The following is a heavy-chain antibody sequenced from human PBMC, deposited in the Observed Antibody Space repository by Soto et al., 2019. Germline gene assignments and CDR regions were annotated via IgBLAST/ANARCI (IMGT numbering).Heavy chain of an antibody. V-gene: IGHV2-5*02. CDR1: GFSLSSIGMG. CDR2: IYRDDDK. CDR3: ARLTRGVYDSGRLWEKFDY. Sequence: QITVKESGLTLVKPTETLTLTCTFSGFSLSSIGMGVGWIRQPPGKALEWLALIYRDDDKRYSPSLSSRLTITKDPSKNEVDLTMTNMDPVDTATYYCARLTRGVYDSGRLWEKFDYWGQGTLVTVSS. D-gene: IGHD5-12*01. J-gene: IGHJ4*02.